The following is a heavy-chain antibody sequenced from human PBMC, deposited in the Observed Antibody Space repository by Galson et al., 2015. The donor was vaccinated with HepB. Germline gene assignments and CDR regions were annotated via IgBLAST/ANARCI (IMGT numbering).Heavy chain of an antibody. Sequence: SLRLSCAASGFTFTNSAMSWVRQAPGKGLEWVSVISGIGVSTYYADSVKGRFTISRDNSKNTLYLQMNSLRAEDTAVYYCAKGLNYYDNPLRDYWGQGTLVTVSS. CDR2: ISGIGVST. CDR3: AKGLNYYDNPLRDY. J-gene: IGHJ4*02. D-gene: IGHD3-22*01. V-gene: IGHV3-23*01. CDR1: GFTFTNSA.